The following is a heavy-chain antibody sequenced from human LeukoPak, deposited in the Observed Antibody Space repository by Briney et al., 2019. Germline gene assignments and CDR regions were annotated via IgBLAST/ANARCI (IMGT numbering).Heavy chain of an antibody. CDR2: IIPIFGTA. Sequence: SVEVSCKASGGTFSSYAISWVRQAPGQGLEWMGRIIPIFGTANYAQKFQGRVTITTDESTSTAYMELSSLRSEDTAVYYCVRGVHYYDSSGYRRLLDYWGQGTLVTVSS. V-gene: IGHV1-69*05. CDR1: GGTFSSYA. J-gene: IGHJ4*02. CDR3: VRGVHYYDSSGYRRLLDY. D-gene: IGHD3-22*01.